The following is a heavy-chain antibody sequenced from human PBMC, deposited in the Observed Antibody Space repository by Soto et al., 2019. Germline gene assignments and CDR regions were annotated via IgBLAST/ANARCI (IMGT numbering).Heavy chain of an antibody. CDR2: IYYSGST. CDR3: ARGGGVGAFSCSSTSCYQREDWFDP. Sequence: SETLSLTCTVSGGSISSYYWSWIRQPPGKGLEWIGYIYYSGSTNYNPSLKSRVTISVDTSKNQFSLKLSSVTAADTAVYYCARGGGVGAFSCSSTSCYQREDWFDPWGQGTLVTVSS. V-gene: IGHV4-59*01. CDR1: GGSISSYY. D-gene: IGHD2-2*01. J-gene: IGHJ5*02.